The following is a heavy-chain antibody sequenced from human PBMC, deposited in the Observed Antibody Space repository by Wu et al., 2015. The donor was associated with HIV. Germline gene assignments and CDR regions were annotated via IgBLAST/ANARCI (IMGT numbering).Heavy chain of an antibody. CDR2: INPRTDST. CDR1: GYTFINNF. D-gene: IGHD3-22*01. Sequence: QVQLVQSGAEVKKPGASVRVSCTAFGYTFINNFLHWVRQVPGQGPEWMGVINPRTDSTTYAQAFEGRLTMTRDTSKNTMYMELSSLRSDDTAKYYCARERVDYDSGGYRAHRGYYFDYWGQGNAGSSSPQ. V-gene: IGHV1-46*01. J-gene: IGHJ4*02. CDR3: ARERVDYDSGGYRAHRGYYFDY.